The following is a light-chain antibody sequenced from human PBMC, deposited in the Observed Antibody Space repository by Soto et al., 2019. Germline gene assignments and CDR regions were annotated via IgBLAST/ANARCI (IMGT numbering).Light chain of an antibody. Sequence: DVVMTQSPLSLPVTLGQPASISCRSSQSLAYSDGNTYLNWFQQRPGQSPRRLIYKVSNRDSGVPDRFSVSGSATDFTLKISRVEAEDVGVYYCLQGTHWPPYTFGQGTKLQIK. CDR3: LQGTHWPPYT. CDR2: KVS. V-gene: IGKV2-30*01. CDR1: QSLAYSDGNTY. J-gene: IGKJ2*01.